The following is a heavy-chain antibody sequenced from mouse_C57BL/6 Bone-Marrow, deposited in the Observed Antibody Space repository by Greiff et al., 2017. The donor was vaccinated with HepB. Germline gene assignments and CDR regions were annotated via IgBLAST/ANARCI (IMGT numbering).Heavy chain of an antibody. CDR2: ISSGGSYT. Sequence: EVQVVESGGDLVKPGGSLKLSCAASGFTFSSYGMSWVRQTPDKRLEWVATISSGGSYTYYPASVKGRFTISRDNAKNTLYLQMSSLKSEDTAMYYCARRSYYYYYYAMDYWGQGTSVTVSS. J-gene: IGHJ4*01. D-gene: IGHD1-1*01. CDR1: GFTFSSYG. CDR3: ARRSYYYYYYAMDY. V-gene: IGHV5-6*01.